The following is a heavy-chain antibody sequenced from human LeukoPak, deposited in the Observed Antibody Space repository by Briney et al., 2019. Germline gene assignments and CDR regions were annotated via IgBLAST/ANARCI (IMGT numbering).Heavy chain of an antibody. J-gene: IGHJ6*02. Sequence: ASVKVSCKASGYTFTGYYMRWVRQAPGQGLEWMGWINPNSGGTNYAQKFQGRVTMTRDTSISTAYMELSRLRSDDTAVYYCARDRAIDIVVVPAAIPEGMDVWGQGTTVTVSS. CDR1: GYTFTGYY. D-gene: IGHD2-2*02. CDR2: INPNSGGT. CDR3: ARDRAIDIVVVPAAIPEGMDV. V-gene: IGHV1-2*02.